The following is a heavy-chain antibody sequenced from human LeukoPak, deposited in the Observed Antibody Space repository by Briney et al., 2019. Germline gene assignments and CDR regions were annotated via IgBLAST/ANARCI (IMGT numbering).Heavy chain of an antibody. CDR1: GGSISSSSYY. V-gene: IGHV4-39*07. CDR2: IYYSGST. Sequence: SETLSLTCTVSGGSISSSSYYWGWIRQPPGKGLEWIGSIYYSGSTYYNPSLKSRVTISVDTSKNQFSLKLGSVTAADTAVYYCARDRYSSGWYREDYWGQGTLVTVSS. J-gene: IGHJ4*02. D-gene: IGHD6-19*01. CDR3: ARDRYSSGWYREDY.